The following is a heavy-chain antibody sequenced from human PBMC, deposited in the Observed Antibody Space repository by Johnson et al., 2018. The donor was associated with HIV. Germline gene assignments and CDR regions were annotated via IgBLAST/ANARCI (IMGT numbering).Heavy chain of an antibody. D-gene: IGHD5-24*01. CDR2: IKSKTAGGTA. CDR1: GFTFSSYG. V-gene: IGHV3-15*01. CDR3: ASDLLRWLQGENAFDI. Sequence: EMQLVESGGGVVQPGGSLRLSCAASGFTFSSYGMHWVRQAPGKGLEWVGRIKSKTAGGTADYGAPVKGRFTVSRDDSKDTVYLQMNSLKTEDTAVYFCASDLLRWLQGENAFDIWGQGTMVTVSS. J-gene: IGHJ3*02.